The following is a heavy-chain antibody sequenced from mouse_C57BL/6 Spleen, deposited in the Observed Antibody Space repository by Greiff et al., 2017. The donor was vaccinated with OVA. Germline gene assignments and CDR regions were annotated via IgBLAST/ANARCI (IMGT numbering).Heavy chain of an antibody. Sequence: EVQLQQSGGGLVQPGGSLKLSCAASGFTFSDYGMAWVRQAPRKGPEWVAFISNLAYSIYYADTVTGRFTISRENAKNTLYLEMSSLRSEDTAMYYCARGRFAYWGQGTLVTVSA. CDR3: ARGRFAY. CDR1: GFTFSDYG. CDR2: ISNLAYSI. J-gene: IGHJ3*01. V-gene: IGHV5-15*01.